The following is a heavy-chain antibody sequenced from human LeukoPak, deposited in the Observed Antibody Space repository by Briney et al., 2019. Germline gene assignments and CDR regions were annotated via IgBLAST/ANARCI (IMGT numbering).Heavy chain of an antibody. CDR2: INPNSGGT. Sequence: ASVKVSRKASGYTFTGYYMHWVRQAPGQGLEWMGWINPNSGGTNYAQKFQGRVTMTRDTSISTAYMELSRLRSDDTAVYYCARAYYDSSGYYSPHWYFDLWGRGTLVTVSS. V-gene: IGHV1-2*02. CDR3: ARAYYDSSGYYSPHWYFDL. D-gene: IGHD3-22*01. J-gene: IGHJ2*01. CDR1: GYTFTGYY.